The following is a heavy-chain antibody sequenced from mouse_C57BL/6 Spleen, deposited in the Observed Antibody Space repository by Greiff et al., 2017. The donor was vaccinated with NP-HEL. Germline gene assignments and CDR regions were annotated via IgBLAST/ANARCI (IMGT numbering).Heavy chain of an antibody. CDR3: ARKGGLRRGYYYAMDD. D-gene: IGHD2-4*01. V-gene: IGHV2-2*01. CDR1: GFSLTSYG. J-gene: IGHJ4*01. CDR2: IWSGGST. Sequence: QVQLQQSGPGLVQPSQSLSITCTVSGFSLTSYGVHWVRQSPGKGLEWLGVIWSGGSTDYNAAFISRLSISKDNSKSQVFFKMNSLQADDTAIYYCARKGGLRRGYYYAMDDWGQGTSVTVSS.